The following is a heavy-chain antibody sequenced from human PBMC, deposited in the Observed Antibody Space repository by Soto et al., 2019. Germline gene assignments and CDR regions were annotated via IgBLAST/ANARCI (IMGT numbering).Heavy chain of an antibody. Sequence: QVQLVQSGAEVKKPGASVKVSCKASGDTFSSSDIKWVRQATGQGLEWMGWMNPTSGNTGYAQKFQGRVTMTRNTSISTTYMELSSLRFEDTAVYYCARGRNGMGVWGQGTTVTVYS. V-gene: IGHV1-8*01. CDR2: MNPTSGNT. CDR1: GDTFSSSD. J-gene: IGHJ6*02. CDR3: ARGRNGMGV.